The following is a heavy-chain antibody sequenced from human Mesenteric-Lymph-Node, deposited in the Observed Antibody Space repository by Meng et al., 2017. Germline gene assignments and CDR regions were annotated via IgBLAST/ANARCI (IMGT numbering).Heavy chain of an antibody. V-gene: IGHV3-48*03. CDR3: ARTDGLMAVAGRGGGVDY. Sequence: GESLKISCAASGFTFSSYEMNWVRQAPGKGLEWVSYISSSGSTIYYADSVKGRFTISRDNAKNSLYLQMNSLRAEDTAVYYCARTDGLMAVAGRGGGVDYWGQGTLVTVSS. CDR2: ISSSGSTI. CDR1: GFTFSSYE. D-gene: IGHD6-19*01. J-gene: IGHJ4*02.